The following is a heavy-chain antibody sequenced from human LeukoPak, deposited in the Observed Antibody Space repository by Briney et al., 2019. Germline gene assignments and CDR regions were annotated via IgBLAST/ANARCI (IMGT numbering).Heavy chain of an antibody. V-gene: IGHV3-74*01. CDR1: GFTFSRYS. CDR3: ARDSPESIDF. CDR2: VNHNGRTA. J-gene: IGHJ4*02. Sequence: GGSLRLSCAASGFTFSRYSIHWVRQASGKGLVWVSDVNHNGRTANYADSVRGRFTTSRDNAQNTAYLQMSSLSADDTAVYYCARDSPESIDFWGQGTLVTVSS.